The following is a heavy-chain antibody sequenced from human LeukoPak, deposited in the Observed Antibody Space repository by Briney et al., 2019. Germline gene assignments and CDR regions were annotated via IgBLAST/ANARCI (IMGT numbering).Heavy chain of an antibody. J-gene: IGHJ5*02. D-gene: IGHD3-22*01. CDR2: ITGKGGGT. CDR3: AKGVYESSGYHFAL. CDR1: GFTFVDYA. Sequence: GGSLRLSCAAPGFTFVDYAMSWVRQTQGKGLEWVSTITGKGGGTYYTDFVKGRFTISRDNSKNTLFLQMNSLRVDDTAVYFCAKGVYESSGYHFALWGQGTLVTVSS. V-gene: IGHV3-23*01.